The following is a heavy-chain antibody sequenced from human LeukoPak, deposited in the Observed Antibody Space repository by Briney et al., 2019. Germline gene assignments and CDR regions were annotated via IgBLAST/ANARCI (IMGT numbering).Heavy chain of an antibody. J-gene: IGHJ3*02. CDR3: AKDREGGYCSGGSCRGAFDI. D-gene: IGHD2-15*01. Sequence: GGSLRLSCAASGFTFSSYGMHWVRQAPGKGLEWVAFIRYDGSNKYYADSVKGRFTISRDNSKNTLYLQMNSLRAEDTAVYYCAKDREGGYCSGGSCRGAFDIWGQGTMVTVSS. CDR1: GFTFSSYG. V-gene: IGHV3-30*02. CDR2: IRYDGSNK.